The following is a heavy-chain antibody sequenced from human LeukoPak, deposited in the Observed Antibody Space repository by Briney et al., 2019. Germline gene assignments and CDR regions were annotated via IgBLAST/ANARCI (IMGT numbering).Heavy chain of an antibody. CDR1: GFTFSSYS. J-gene: IGHJ3*02. Sequence: GGSLRHSCAASGFTFSSYSMNWVRQAPGKGLEWVSYISSSSSTIYYADSVKGRFTISRDNAKNSLYLQMNSLRAEDTAVYYCARAYTVTERLAFDIWGQGTMVTVSS. V-gene: IGHV3-48*01. CDR2: ISSSSSTI. CDR3: ARAYTVTERLAFDI. D-gene: IGHD4-17*01.